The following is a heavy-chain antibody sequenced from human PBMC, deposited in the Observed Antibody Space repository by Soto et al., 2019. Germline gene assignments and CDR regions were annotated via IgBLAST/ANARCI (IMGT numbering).Heavy chain of an antibody. V-gene: IGHV3-30*03. CDR2: MSYDGSNK. Sequence: GGSLRLSCAASGFTFSNYGMHWVRQAPGKGLEWVAVMSYDGSNKYYADSVTGRFTISRDNSKNRLYLQMNSLRVEDTAVYYCARGRYGLDVWGRGTTVTVSS. CDR1: GFTFSNYG. CDR3: ARGRYGLDV. J-gene: IGHJ6*01.